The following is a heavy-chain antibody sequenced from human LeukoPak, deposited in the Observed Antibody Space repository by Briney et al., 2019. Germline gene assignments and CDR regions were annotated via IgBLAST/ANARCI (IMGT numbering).Heavy chain of an antibody. CDR2: ISAGGGST. D-gene: IGHD4-17*01. CDR1: GFTFSSYA. J-gene: IGHJ4*02. V-gene: IGHV3-23*01. Sequence: GGSLRLSCAASGFTFSSYAMSWVRQAPGKGLEWVSAISAGGGSTYYADSVKGRFTISRDNSKNTLYLQMNSLRAEDTALYYCARTAMCDYVRFANDYWGQGTLVTVSS. CDR3: ARTAMCDYVRFANDY.